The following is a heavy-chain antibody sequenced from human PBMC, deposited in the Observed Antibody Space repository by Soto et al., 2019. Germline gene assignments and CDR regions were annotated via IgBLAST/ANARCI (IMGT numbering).Heavy chain of an antibody. J-gene: IGHJ4*02. CDR2: INAGNGNT. Sequence: QVQLVQSGAEEKKPGASVKVSCKASGYTFSTYAMHWVRQAPGQRLEWMGWINAGNGNTKYSQKFQGRVTITRVTSASTAYMDLSSLRSEDTAVYYCARGGPPIDYWGQGPLVTVSS. V-gene: IGHV1-3*05. CDR1: GYTFSTYA. D-gene: IGHD3-10*01. CDR3: ARGGPPIDY.